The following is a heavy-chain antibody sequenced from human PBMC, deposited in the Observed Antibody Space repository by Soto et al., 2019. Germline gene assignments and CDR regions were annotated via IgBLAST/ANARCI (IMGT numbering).Heavy chain of an antibody. V-gene: IGHV1-18*01. CDR1: GYTFTHYG. D-gene: IGHD2-15*01. Sequence: QVQLVQSGAEVKKPGASVKVSCKASGYTFTHYGITWVRQAPGQGLEWMGWINSFSGDTNYPQKLQGRLTMTTDTSTNTVYMELRNLRSADTAVYYCARDLHSVGKYWYFDIWGRGTLVPVSS. CDR2: INSFSGDT. J-gene: IGHJ2*01. CDR3: ARDLHSVGKYWYFDI.